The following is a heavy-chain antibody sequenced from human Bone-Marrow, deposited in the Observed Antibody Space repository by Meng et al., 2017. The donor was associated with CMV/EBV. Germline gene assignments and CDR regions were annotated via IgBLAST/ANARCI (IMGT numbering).Heavy chain of an antibody. CDR1: GFTFSSYA. CDR2: ISGSGGST. J-gene: IGHJ5*02. V-gene: IGHV3-23*01. Sequence: GGSLRLSCAASGFTFSSYAMSWVRQAPGKGLEWVSAISGSGGSTYYADSVKGRFTISRDNSKNTLYLQMNSLRAEDTAVYYCAKELIVVVPAANWFDPWGQGTLVTFAS. CDR3: AKELIVVVPAANWFDP. D-gene: IGHD2-2*01.